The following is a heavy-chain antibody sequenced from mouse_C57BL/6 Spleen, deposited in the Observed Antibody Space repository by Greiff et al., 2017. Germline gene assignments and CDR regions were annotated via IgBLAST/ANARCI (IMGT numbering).Heavy chain of an antibody. D-gene: IGHD2-1*01. CDR3: ARDQGGNYGWFAY. CDR1: GYSITSGYD. V-gene: IGHV3-1*01. J-gene: IGHJ3*01. Sequence: EVKVVESGPGMVKPSQSLSLTCTVTGYSITSGYDWHWIRHFPGNKLEWMGYISYSGSTNYNPSLKSRISITHDTSKNHFFLKLNSVTTEDTATYYCARDQGGNYGWFAYWGQGTLVTVSA. CDR2: ISYSGST.